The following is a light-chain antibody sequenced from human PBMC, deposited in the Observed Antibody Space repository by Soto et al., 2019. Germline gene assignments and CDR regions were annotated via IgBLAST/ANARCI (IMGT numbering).Light chain of an antibody. J-gene: IGKJ1*01. Sequence: DIQMTQSPSTLSASVGDRVTITCRDSQSISSWLAWYQQKPGKAPKLLIYKASSLESGVPSRFSGSGSGTEFTLTISSLQPDDLATYYCQQYNSYWTFGQGTKVEIK. CDR3: QQYNSYWT. V-gene: IGKV1-5*03. CDR2: KAS. CDR1: QSISSW.